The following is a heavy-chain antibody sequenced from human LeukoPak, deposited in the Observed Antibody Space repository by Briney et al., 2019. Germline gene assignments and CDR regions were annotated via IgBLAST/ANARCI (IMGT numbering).Heavy chain of an antibody. CDR1: GYSISSGYY. V-gene: IGHV4-38-2*01. CDR3: ARLGLGYPSWFDP. CDR2: IYHSGST. D-gene: IGHD5-12*01. Sequence: PSETLSLTCAVSGYSISSGYYWGWIRQPPGKGLEWIGSIYHSGSTYYNPSLKSRVTISVDTSKNQFSLKLSSVTAADTAVYYCARLGLGYPSWFDPWGQGTLVTVSS. J-gene: IGHJ5*02.